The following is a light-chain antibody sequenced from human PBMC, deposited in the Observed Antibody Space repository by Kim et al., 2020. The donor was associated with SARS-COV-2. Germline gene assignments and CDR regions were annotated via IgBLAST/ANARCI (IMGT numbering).Light chain of an antibody. V-gene: IGLV2-8*01. CDR3: GSFAVRSTWV. J-gene: IGLJ3*02. CDR2: DVN. CDR1: SSDIGYYNY. Sequence: QSALTQPPSASGSPGQSVTISCTGSSSDIGYYNYVSWFQHHPGKAPKLIIYDVNRRPSGVPDRFSGSKSGNTASLTVSGLQAEDEADYYCGSFAVRSTWVFGGGTQLTVL.